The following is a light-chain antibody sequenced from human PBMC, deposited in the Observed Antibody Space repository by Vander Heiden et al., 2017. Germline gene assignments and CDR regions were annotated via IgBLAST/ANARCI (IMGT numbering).Light chain of an antibody. CDR1: QNNNSW. Sequence: MQMPQSPSPLSSSVGDGITITCRPSQNNNSWLAWYQQRPGKAPKLLIYTASSRQDGVSARFSGSGYGTEFTLAISSLQPDNVATYYCQQYYSFPNTFGQGTKLEI. CDR2: TAS. J-gene: IGKJ2*01. V-gene: IGKV1-5*03. CDR3: QQYYSFPNT.